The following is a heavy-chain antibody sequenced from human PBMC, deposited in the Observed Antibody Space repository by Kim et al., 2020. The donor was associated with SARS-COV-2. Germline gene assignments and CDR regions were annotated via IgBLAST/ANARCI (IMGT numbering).Heavy chain of an antibody. CDR3: ATKSAAAGPIGGEKYFDY. V-gene: IGHV1-24*01. CDR2: FDPEDGET. Sequence: ASVKVSCKVSGYTLTELSMHWVRQAPGKGLEWMGGFDPEDGETIYAQKFQGRVTMTEDTSTDTAYMELSSLRSEDTAVYYCATKSAAAGPIGGEKYFDYWGQGTLVTVSS. CDR1: GYTLTELS. J-gene: IGHJ4*02. D-gene: IGHD6-13*01.